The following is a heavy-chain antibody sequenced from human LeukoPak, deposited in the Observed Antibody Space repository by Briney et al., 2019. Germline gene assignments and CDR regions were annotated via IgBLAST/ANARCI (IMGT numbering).Heavy chain of an antibody. V-gene: IGHV3-64*01. CDR3: ARVGDPGAFDI. J-gene: IGHJ3*02. D-gene: IGHD3-10*01. CDR1: GFTFGDYA. Sequence: GGSLRLSCTASGFTFGDYAMSWFRQAPGRGLEYVSAINYNEGGTYYANSVKGRFTISRDNSKNTLHLQMGSLRSEDMAVYYCARVGDPGAFDIWGQGTVVTVSS. CDR2: INYNEGGT.